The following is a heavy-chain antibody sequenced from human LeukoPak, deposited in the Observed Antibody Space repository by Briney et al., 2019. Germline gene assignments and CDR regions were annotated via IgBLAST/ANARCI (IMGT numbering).Heavy chain of an antibody. CDR1: GFSVGGTH. V-gene: IGHV3-53*01. CDR2: IYTGGTT. CDR3: ARDTATTGGGLDS. J-gene: IGHJ4*02. Sequence: GGSLRLSCAISGFSVGGTHMSWVRQAPGKGLEWVSAIYTGGTTYYADSVQGRFTVSRDNSKNVLYLHMNNLRAEDTAVYYCARDTATTGGGLDSWGQGTLVTVSS. D-gene: IGHD1-1*01.